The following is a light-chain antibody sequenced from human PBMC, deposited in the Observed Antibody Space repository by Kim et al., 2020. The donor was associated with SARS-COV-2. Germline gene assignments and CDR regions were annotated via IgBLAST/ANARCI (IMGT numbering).Light chain of an antibody. J-gene: IGKJ3*01. V-gene: IGKV3-20*01. CDR3: QQYSSSSFT. CDR2: GAS. CDR1: QSVSSSY. Sequence: SPGERATLSCRASQSVSSSYLAWYQQKPGQAPRLLIYGASSRATGIPDRFSGSGSGTDFTLTISRLEPEDFAVYYCQQYSSSSFTFGPGTKVDIK.